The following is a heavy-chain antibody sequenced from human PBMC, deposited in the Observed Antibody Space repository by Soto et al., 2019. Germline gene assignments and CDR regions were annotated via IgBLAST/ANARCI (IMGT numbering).Heavy chain of an antibody. CDR3: ARKYSSSWYRRWYFDL. V-gene: IGHV4-59*08. CDR2: IYYSGST. Sequence: QVQLQESGPGLVKPSETLSLTCTVSGGSISSYYWSWIRQPPGKGLEWIGYIYYSGSTNYNPSLKSRDTISVDTSKNQYSLKLSSVTAADTAVDYCARKYSSSWYRRWYFDLWGRGTLVTVSS. J-gene: IGHJ2*01. D-gene: IGHD6-13*01. CDR1: GGSISSYY.